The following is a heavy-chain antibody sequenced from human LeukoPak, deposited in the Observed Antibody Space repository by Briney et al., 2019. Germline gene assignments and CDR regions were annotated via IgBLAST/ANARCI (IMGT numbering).Heavy chain of an antibody. Sequence: LSLTCTVSGGSISSGYHWGWVRQAPGKGLEWVAVISYDGSNKYYADSVKGRFTISRDNSKNTLYLQMNSLRAEDTAVYYCARDRLGAPIVVVPADDYWGQGTLVTVSS. CDR2: ISYDGSNK. V-gene: IGHV3-30-3*01. D-gene: IGHD2-2*01. CDR1: GGSISSGYH. J-gene: IGHJ4*02. CDR3: ARDRLGAPIVVVPADDY.